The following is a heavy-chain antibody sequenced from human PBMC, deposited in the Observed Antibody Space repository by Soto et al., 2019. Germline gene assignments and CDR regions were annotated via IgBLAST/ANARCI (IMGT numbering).Heavy chain of an antibody. V-gene: IGHV5-51*01. Sequence: GESLKISCKGSGYSFSNYWIAWVRQMPGKGLEYMGIIYPSDSQTRYGPSFQGQVTISADKSISTAYLQWSSLKASDTAIYYCARHGFYGDYSSNYFDPWGQGTLVTVSS. J-gene: IGHJ5*02. CDR3: ARHGFYGDYSSNYFDP. CDR1: GYSFSNYW. D-gene: IGHD4-17*01. CDR2: IYPSDSQT.